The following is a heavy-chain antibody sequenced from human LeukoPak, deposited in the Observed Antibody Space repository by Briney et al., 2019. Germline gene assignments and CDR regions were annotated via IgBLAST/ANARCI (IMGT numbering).Heavy chain of an antibody. D-gene: IGHD1-1*01. CDR3: VRGAGPGTPFD. J-gene: IGHJ1*01. Sequence: PGGSLRLSCAASGFTFSLSWMHWVRQAPGKGLEWVSSINYDARSRTYADSVKGRLTISRDNAENTLFLQMNSLRVEDMAIYSCVRGAGPGTPFDWGQGILVTVSS. CDR1: GFTFSLSW. CDR2: INYDARSR. V-gene: IGHV3-74*01.